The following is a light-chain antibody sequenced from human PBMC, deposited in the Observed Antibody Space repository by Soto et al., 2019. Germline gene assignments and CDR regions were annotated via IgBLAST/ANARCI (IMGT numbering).Light chain of an antibody. CDR2: EVS. Sequence: QSALTQPASVSGSPGQPITISCTGTSSDVGGYNYVSWYQQHPGKAPKLMIYEVSNRPSRVSNRFSGSKSGNTASLTISGLQAEDEADYYCSSYTRSSTSYVFGTGTKLTVL. CDR3: SSYTRSSTSYV. V-gene: IGLV2-14*01. CDR1: SSDVGGYNY. J-gene: IGLJ1*01.